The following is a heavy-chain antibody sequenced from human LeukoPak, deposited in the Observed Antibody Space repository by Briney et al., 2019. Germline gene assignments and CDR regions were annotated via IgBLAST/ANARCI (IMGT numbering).Heavy chain of an antibody. Sequence: GGPLRLSCAASGFTFSSYAMSWVRQAPGKGLEWVSAISGSGGSTYYADSVKGRFTISRDNSKNTLYLQMNSLRAEDTAVYYCAKDRGYDSSGYHLFDYWGQGTLVTVSS. V-gene: IGHV3-23*01. D-gene: IGHD3-22*01. CDR3: AKDRGYDSSGYHLFDY. CDR2: ISGSGGST. CDR1: GFTFSSYA. J-gene: IGHJ4*02.